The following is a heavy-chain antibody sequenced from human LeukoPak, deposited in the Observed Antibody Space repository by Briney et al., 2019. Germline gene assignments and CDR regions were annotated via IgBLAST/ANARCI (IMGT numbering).Heavy chain of an antibody. V-gene: IGHV3-23*01. D-gene: IGHD5-12*01. CDR1: GFTFSSYA. J-gene: IGHJ4*02. CDR3: AKDGREWPRSLDY. Sequence: GGSLRLSCAASGFTFSSYAMSWVRQAPGKGLEWVSGISGSGGSTYYADSVKGRFTISRDNSKNTLYLQMNSLRAEDTAVYYCAKDGREWPRSLDYWGQGTLVTVSS. CDR2: ISGSGGST.